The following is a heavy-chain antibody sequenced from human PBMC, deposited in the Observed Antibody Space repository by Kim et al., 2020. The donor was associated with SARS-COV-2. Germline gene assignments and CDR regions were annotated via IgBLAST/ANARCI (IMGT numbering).Heavy chain of an antibody. CDR2: ISYDGSNK. D-gene: IGHD3-3*01. V-gene: IGHV3-30*18. J-gene: IGHJ6*02. CDR3: AKDAEDTTLEWLLSYYYYYGMDV. Sequence: GGSLRLSCAASGFTFSSYGMHWVRQAPGKGLEWVAVISYDGSNKYYADSVKGRFTISRDNSKNTLYLQMNSLRAEDTAVYYCAKDAEDTTLEWLLSYYYYYGMDVWGQGTTVTVSS. CDR1: GFTFSSYG.